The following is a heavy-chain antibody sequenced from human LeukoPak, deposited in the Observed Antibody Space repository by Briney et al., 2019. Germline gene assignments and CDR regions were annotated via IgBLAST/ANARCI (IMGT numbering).Heavy chain of an antibody. V-gene: IGHV4-38-2*01. J-gene: IGHJ6*03. CDR1: GYSISSGYY. CDR3: ARGGIRSGSLTRNYYYYYYMDV. CDR2: IYHSGST. Sequence: PSETLSLTCAVSGYSISSGYYWGWIRQPPGKGLEWIGSIYHSGSTYYNPSLKSRVTISVDTSKNQFSLKLSSVTAADTAVYYCARGGIRSGSLTRNYYYYYYMDVWGKGTTVTVSS. D-gene: IGHD3-10*01.